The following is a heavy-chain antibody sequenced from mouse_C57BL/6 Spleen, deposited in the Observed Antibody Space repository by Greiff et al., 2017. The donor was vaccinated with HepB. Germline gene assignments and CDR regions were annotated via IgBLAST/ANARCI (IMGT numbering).Heavy chain of an antibody. D-gene: IGHD1-1*01. V-gene: IGHV1-75*01. CDR2: IFPGSGST. CDR1: GYTFTDYY. Sequence: QVQLKESGPELVKPGASVKISCKASGYTFTDYYINWVKQRPGQGLEWIGWIFPGSGSTYYNEKFKGKATLTVEKSSSTAYMLLSSLTSEDSAVYFCASNYYGSSYDYFDYWGQGTTLTVSS. J-gene: IGHJ2*01. CDR3: ASNYYGSSYDYFDY.